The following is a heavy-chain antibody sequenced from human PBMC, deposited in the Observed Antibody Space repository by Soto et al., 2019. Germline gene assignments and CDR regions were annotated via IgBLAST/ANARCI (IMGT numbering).Heavy chain of an antibody. CDR1: GFTFSSYA. D-gene: IGHD1-26*01. J-gene: IGHJ6*02. CDR2: ISGSGGST. V-gene: IGHV3-23*01. Sequence: GGSLRLSCAASGFTFSSYAMSWVRQAPGKGLEWVSAISGSGGSTYYADSVKGRFTISRDNSKNTLYLQMNSLRAEDTAVYYCAKVGFSGSYSHYYYGMDVWGQGTTVTVSS. CDR3: AKVGFSGSYSHYYYGMDV.